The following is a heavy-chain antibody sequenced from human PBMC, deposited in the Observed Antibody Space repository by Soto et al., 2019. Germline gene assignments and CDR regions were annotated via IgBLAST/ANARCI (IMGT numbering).Heavy chain of an antibody. Sequence: QVQLQESGPGLVKPSETLSLTCTVSGGSISNYYWNWIRQSPGKGLEWIGYIFYGGSTNYSPSLKSRVTILVDTSRNQFSLKLSSVTAADTAVYYCARIQEMYYANDAFDIWGQGTMVTVSS. D-gene: IGHD2-8*01. V-gene: IGHV4-59*01. CDR1: GGSISNYY. CDR2: IFYGGST. J-gene: IGHJ3*02. CDR3: ARIQEMYYANDAFDI.